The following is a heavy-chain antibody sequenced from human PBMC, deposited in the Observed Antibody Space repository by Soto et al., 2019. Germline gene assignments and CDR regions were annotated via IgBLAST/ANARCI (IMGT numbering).Heavy chain of an antibody. D-gene: IGHD6-19*01. Sequence: QVQLVESGGGVVQPGRSLRLSCAASGFTFSSYGMHWVRQAPGKGLEWVAVISYDGSNKYYADSVKGRFTISRDNSKNTLYLQMNSLRAVDTAVYYCATEIGSGWYDLDYWGQGTLVTGSS. CDR1: GFTFSSYG. J-gene: IGHJ4*02. V-gene: IGHV3-30*03. CDR3: ATEIGSGWYDLDY. CDR2: ISYDGSNK.